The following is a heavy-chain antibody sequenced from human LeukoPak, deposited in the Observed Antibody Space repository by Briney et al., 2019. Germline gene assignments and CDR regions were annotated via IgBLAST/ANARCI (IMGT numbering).Heavy chain of an antibody. CDR3: ARDHCSGGSCYDDYYYYMDV. J-gene: IGHJ6*03. CDR2: IDPNSGGT. D-gene: IGHD2-15*01. CDR1: GYTFTDYY. Sequence: ASVKVSCKASGYTFTDYYIHWVRQAPGQGLEWMGWIDPNSGGTNYAQKFQGRVTMTRDTSISTAYMELSRLRSDDTAVYYCARDHCSGGSCYDDYYYYMDVWGKGTTVTISS. V-gene: IGHV1-2*02.